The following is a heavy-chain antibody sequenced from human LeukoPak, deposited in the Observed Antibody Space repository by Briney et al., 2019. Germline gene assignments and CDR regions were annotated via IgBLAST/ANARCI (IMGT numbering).Heavy chain of an antibody. V-gene: IGHV3-43*02. J-gene: IGHJ3*02. Sequence: GGCMRLSCAASGFIVDDYAMYWVRQAPGKGLEWVSLISGDGGSTYYADSVKGRFTISRDNSKNSLFLQMNSLRTEDTALYYCAKDILSEQWHDAFDIWGQGKRVPLFS. CDR1: GFIVDDYA. CDR2: ISGDGGST. CDR3: AKDILSEQWHDAFDI. D-gene: IGHD6-19*01.